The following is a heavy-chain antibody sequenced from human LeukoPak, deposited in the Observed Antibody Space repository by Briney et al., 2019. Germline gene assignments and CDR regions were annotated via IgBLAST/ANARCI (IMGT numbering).Heavy chain of an antibody. CDR2: IYYSGST. D-gene: IGHD5-18*01. CDR3: ARVAPQGGYGYGYYFDY. CDR1: GGSISSYY. J-gene: IGHJ4*02. V-gene: IGHV4-59*01. Sequence: SETLSLTCTVSGGSISSYYWSWIRQPPGKGLEWIGYIYYSGSTNYNPSLKSRVTISVDTSKNQFSLKLSSVTAADTTVYYCARVAPQGGYGYGYYFDYWGQGTLVTVSS.